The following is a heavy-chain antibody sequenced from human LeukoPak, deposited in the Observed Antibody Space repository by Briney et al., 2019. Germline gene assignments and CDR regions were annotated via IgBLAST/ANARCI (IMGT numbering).Heavy chain of an antibody. CDR3: ARDGATMVRGVILKKYYYMDV. J-gene: IGHJ6*03. CDR1: GFAFSSYA. D-gene: IGHD3-10*01. V-gene: IGHV3-30*04. CDR2: ISYDGSNK. Sequence: QAGGSLRLSCAASGFAFSSYAMHWVRQAPGKGLEWVAVISYDGSNKYYADSVKGRFTISRDNSKNTLYLQMNSLRAEDTAVYYCARDGATMVRGVILKKYYYMDVWGKGTTVTVSS.